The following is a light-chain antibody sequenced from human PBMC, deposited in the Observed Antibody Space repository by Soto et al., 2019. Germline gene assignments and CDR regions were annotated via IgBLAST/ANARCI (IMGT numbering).Light chain of an antibody. J-gene: IGLJ1*01. V-gene: IGLV2-18*02. CDR1: SSDFGSYNH. Sequence: QSVLAQPPSVSGSPGQSVTISCSGTSSDFGSYNHVSWYQQAPGTAPKLMYEVSNRPSGVPDRFSGSKSGNTASLTISGLQPEDEADYYCYSFTTSDTYVFGTGTKVTVL. CDR3: YSFTTSDTYV. CDR2: EVS.